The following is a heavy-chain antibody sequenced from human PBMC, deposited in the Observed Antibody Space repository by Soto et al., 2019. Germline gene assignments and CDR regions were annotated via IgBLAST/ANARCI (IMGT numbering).Heavy chain of an antibody. CDR1: GDSISSGDYY. V-gene: IGHV4-30-4*01. J-gene: IGHJ5*02. D-gene: IGHD3-3*01. Sequence: SETLSLTFTVSGDSISSGDYYWSWIRQPPGKGLEWIGYIYYSGSTYYNPSLKSRVTISVDTSKNQFSLKLSSVTAADTAVYYCAREIHYDSTNWFDPWGQGTLVTVSS. CDR2: IYYSGST. CDR3: AREIHYDSTNWFDP.